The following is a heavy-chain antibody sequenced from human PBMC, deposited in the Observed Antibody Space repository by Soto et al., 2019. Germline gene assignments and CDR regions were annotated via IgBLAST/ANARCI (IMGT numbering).Heavy chain of an antibody. V-gene: IGHV1-69*02. CDR2: IIPILGIA. D-gene: IGHD3-3*01. J-gene: IGHJ6*03. Sequence: SVKVSCKASAGTFSSYTISWVRQAPGQGLEWMGRIIPILGIANYAQKFQGRVTITADKSTSTAYMELSSLRSEDTAVYYCARGPIFGVVIPSYYYYYMDVWGKGTTVTVSS. CDR1: AGTFSSYT. CDR3: ARGPIFGVVIPSYYYYYMDV.